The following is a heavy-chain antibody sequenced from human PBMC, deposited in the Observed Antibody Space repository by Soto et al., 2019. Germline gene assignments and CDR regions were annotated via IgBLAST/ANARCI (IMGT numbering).Heavy chain of an antibody. Sequence: QVQLVQSGAEVTKPGASVKVSCKASGYTFPSYDINWGRQATGQGLEWMGWMSPNSGATGYAQKFQGRVTMTRDTSITTAYMELSNLRSEDTAIYYCARGVDAGVDVWGQGTTVTLSS. CDR2: MSPNSGAT. CDR3: ARGVDAGVDV. CDR1: GYTFPSYD. D-gene: IGHD1-1*01. J-gene: IGHJ6*01. V-gene: IGHV1-8*01.